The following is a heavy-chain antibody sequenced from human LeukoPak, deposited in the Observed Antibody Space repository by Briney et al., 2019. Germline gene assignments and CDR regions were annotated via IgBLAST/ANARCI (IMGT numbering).Heavy chain of an antibody. V-gene: IGHV4-59*08. Sequence: SETLSLTCTVSGGSISSYYWSWVRQPPGKGLEWIGYIHYSGSTNYNPSLKSRVTISVDTSKKQFSLKLSSVTAADTAVYYCARRYKGYCSSTSCDYFDFWGQGTLVTVSS. J-gene: IGHJ4*02. CDR3: ARRYKGYCSSTSCDYFDF. D-gene: IGHD2-2*01. CDR2: IHYSGST. CDR1: GGSISSYY.